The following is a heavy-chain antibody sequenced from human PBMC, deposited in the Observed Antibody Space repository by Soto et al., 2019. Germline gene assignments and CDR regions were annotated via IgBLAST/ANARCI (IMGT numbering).Heavy chain of an antibody. J-gene: IGHJ6*03. CDR2: ISSASSTT. V-gene: IGHV3-48*01. Sequence: EEQLVESGGALVQPGGSLRLSCAASGFTFNRFGMNWVRQAPGKVLEWISYISSASSTTQYAESVTGRFTISRDYARDSLYLQMSSLRVEDTAVYYCARRPLWSGLSDYYYMDVWGKGTTVPVSS. D-gene: IGHD3-3*01. CDR3: ARRPLWSGLSDYYYMDV. CDR1: GFTFNRFG.